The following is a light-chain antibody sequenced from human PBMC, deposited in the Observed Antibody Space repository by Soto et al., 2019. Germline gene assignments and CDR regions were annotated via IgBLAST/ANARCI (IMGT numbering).Light chain of an antibody. CDR3: QQYGSSPYN. CDR1: QSVSSSY. J-gene: IGKJ2*01. Sequence: EIVLTQSPGTLSLSPGERATLSCRASQSVSSSYLAWYQQKPGQAPRLLIYGASSRATGIPDQFSGSGSGTDFTLTISRLEPEDFAVYYCQQYGSSPYNFSQGTKLEIK. V-gene: IGKV3-20*01. CDR2: GAS.